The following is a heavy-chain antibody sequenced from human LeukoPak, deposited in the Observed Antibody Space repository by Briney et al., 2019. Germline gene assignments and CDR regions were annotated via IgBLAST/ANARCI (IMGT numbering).Heavy chain of an antibody. J-gene: IGHJ6*03. CDR1: GFTFTTYS. V-gene: IGHV3-48*01. Sequence: QPGGSLRLSCAASGFTFTTYSMNWVRQAPGKGLEWVSFISSSSSPIFYADSVKGRFTISRDNAKNSLYLQMNSLRAEDTAVYYCARKYCSSTSCYFTNMDVWGKGTTVTVSS. D-gene: IGHD2-2*01. CDR2: ISSSSSPI. CDR3: ARKYCSSTSCYFTNMDV.